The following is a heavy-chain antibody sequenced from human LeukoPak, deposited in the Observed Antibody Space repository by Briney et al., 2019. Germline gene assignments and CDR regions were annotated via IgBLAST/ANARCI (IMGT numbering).Heavy chain of an antibody. V-gene: IGHV3-30-3*01. Sequence: TGGSLRLSCAASGFTFSDHYMDWVRQAPGKGLEWVAVISYDGSNKYYADSVKGRFTIPRDNSKNTLYLQMNSLRAEDTAVYYCAREDTIFGVVTTFDYWGQGTLVTVSS. J-gene: IGHJ4*02. CDR3: AREDTIFGVVTTFDY. D-gene: IGHD3-3*01. CDR1: GFTFSDHY. CDR2: ISYDGSNK.